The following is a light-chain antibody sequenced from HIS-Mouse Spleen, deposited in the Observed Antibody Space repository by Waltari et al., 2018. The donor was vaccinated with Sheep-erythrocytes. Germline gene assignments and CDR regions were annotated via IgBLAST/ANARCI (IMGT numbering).Light chain of an antibody. CDR1: SSDVGGYNY. CDR3: SSYTSSSTLV. CDR2: DVS. Sequence: QSALTQPASVSGSPGQSITISCTGTSSDVGGYNYVRWYQQHPGKAPNLMIYDVSNRPSGVSNRFSGSKSGNTASLTISGLQAEDEADYYCSSYTSSSTLVFGTGTKVTVL. V-gene: IGLV2-14*03. J-gene: IGLJ1*01.